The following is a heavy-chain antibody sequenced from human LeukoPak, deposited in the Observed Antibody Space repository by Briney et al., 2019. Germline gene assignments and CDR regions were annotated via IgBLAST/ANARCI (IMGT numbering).Heavy chain of an antibody. J-gene: IGHJ5*01. CDR3: ARSSGYPFFDS. Sequence: GGSLRLSCEASGFTFGDYSMNWVRQAPGGGLEWLSYITSTSNTIYYRDSVKGRFTNSRDNAKNSVYLQMNSLRADDTAVYYCARSSGYPFFDSWGQGTLVTVSS. D-gene: IGHD3-22*01. CDR1: GFTFGDYS. V-gene: IGHV3-48*01. CDR2: ITSTSNTI.